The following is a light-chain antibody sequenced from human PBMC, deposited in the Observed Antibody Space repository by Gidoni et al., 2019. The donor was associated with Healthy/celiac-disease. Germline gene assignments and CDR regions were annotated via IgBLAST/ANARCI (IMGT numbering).Light chain of an antibody. CDR3: QPSYSTPRT. CDR2: AAS. J-gene: IGKJ1*01. CDR1: QSISSY. Sequence: DIQMTQSPSSLSASVGDRVTITCRASQSISSYLNWYQQKPGKAPKLLIYAASSLQSGVPSRFSGSGSGTDFTLTISSLQPADFATYYCQPSYSTPRTFXQXTKVEIK. V-gene: IGKV1-39*01.